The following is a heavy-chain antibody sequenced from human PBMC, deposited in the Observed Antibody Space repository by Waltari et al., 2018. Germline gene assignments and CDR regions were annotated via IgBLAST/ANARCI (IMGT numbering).Heavy chain of an antibody. CDR1: GYTFTGYY. D-gene: IGHD3-22*01. CDR2: INPNSGGT. Sequence: QVQLVQSGAEVKKPGASVKVSCKASGYTFTGYYMHWVRQAPGQGLEWMGWINPNSGGTNYEQKFQGRVTMTRDTSISTAYMELSRLRSDDTAVYYCATHYYDSSGYYLGWGQGTLVTVSS. CDR3: ATHYYDSSGYYLG. J-gene: IGHJ4*02. V-gene: IGHV1-2*02.